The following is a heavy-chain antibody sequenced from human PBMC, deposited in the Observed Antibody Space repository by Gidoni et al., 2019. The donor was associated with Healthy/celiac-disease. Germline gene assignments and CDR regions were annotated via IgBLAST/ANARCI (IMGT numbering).Heavy chain of an antibody. CDR2: IKQDGSEK. CDR1: GFTFSSYW. J-gene: IGHJ4*02. CDR3: ASADYDFWSGYDY. D-gene: IGHD3-3*01. V-gene: IGHV3-7*01. Sequence: EVQLVESGGGFVQPGGSLRLSCAASGFTFSSYWMSWVRQAPGKGLEWVANIKQDGSEKYYVDSVKGRFTISRDNAKNSLYLQMNSLRAEDTAVYYCASADYDFWSGYDYWGQGTLVTVSS.